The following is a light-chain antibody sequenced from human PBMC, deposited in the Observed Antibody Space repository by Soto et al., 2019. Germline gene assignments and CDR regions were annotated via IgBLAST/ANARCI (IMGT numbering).Light chain of an antibody. J-gene: IGKJ2*01. V-gene: IGKV3-15*01. Sequence: EIVMTQSPATLSVSPGERATLSCRASQSVSSNLAWYQQKPGQAPRLLIYGASTRATGIPARFSGSGSETEFTLTISSLQSEDFAVYYCEQYNNLPPYTCGQGTKLEIK. CDR1: QSVSSN. CDR3: EQYNNLPPYT. CDR2: GAS.